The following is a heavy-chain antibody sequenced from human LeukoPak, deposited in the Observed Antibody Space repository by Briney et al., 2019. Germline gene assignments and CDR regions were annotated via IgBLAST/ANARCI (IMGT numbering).Heavy chain of an antibody. V-gene: IGHV3-53*01. CDR3: ARASFYYDARALDP. CDR2: IYGGGNT. CDR1: GFTVSSNY. Sequence: GGSLRLSCAASGFTVSSNYMNWVRQAPRKGLEWVAVIYGGGNTYYADSVKGRFTISGDNSKNTVSLQMNSLRAEDTAVYYCARASFYYDARALDPWGQGALVTVSS. D-gene: IGHD3-22*01. J-gene: IGHJ5*02.